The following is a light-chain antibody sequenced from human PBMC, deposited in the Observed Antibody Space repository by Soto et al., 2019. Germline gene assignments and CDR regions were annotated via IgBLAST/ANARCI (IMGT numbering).Light chain of an antibody. J-gene: IGKJ4*01. CDR1: QSVDTY. CDR2: DAS. Sequence: EIVLTQSPATLSLSSGEGATLSCRASQSVDTYLAWYQHRPGQAPRLLIYDASNRAAGIPARFSGSGSGTDFTLSISSLEPEDFAIYYCQQRSTWPLTFGGGTKVEIK. V-gene: IGKV3-11*01. CDR3: QQRSTWPLT.